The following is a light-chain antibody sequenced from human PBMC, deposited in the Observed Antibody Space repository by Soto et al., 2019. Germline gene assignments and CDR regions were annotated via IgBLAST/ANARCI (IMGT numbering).Light chain of an antibody. CDR1: QGITTN. Sequence: EIVLTQSPATLSVSPGERATLSCRASQGITTNLAWYQQKPGQAPRLLIHGASTRATGIPARFSGGGSGTEFTLTISSLQSEEFAVYYCQQYNDWPPWTFGQGTKVEIK. J-gene: IGKJ1*01. V-gene: IGKV3-15*01. CDR2: GAS. CDR3: QQYNDWPPWT.